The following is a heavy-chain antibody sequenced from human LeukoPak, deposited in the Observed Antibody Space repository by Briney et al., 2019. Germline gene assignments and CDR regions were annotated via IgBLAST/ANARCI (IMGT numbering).Heavy chain of an antibody. D-gene: IGHD3-3*01. Sequence: GGSLRLSCAASGFTFSSYAMHWVRQTPGKGLGWVAVISYDGSNKYYADSVKGRFTISRDNSKNTLYLQMNSLRAEDTAVYYCAREGVLRFLGGVDYWGQGTLVTVSS. J-gene: IGHJ4*02. CDR3: AREGVLRFLGGVDY. CDR2: ISYDGSNK. V-gene: IGHV3-30-3*01. CDR1: GFTFSSYA.